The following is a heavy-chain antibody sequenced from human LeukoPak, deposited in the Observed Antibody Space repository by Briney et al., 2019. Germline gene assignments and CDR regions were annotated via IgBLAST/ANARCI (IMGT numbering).Heavy chain of an antibody. Sequence: ASVKVSCKASGYTFTGYYMHWVRQAPGQGLEWMGWINPNSGGTNYAQKFQGRVTMTRDTSISTAYMELSRLRSDDTAVYYCARVEQQLVRPFDYWGQGTLVTVSS. D-gene: IGHD6-13*01. CDR3: ARVEQQLVRPFDY. CDR2: INPNSGGT. V-gene: IGHV1-2*02. J-gene: IGHJ4*02. CDR1: GYTFTGYY.